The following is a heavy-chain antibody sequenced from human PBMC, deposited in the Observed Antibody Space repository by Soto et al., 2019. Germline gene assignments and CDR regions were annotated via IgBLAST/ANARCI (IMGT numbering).Heavy chain of an antibody. D-gene: IGHD3-22*01. CDR3: GDYVVVFIGTWYLSNSFDS. J-gene: IGHJ5*01. V-gene: IGHV4-59*01. CDR2: IYYSGST. CDR1: GGSISSYY. Sequence: SETLSLTCTVSGGSISSYYWSWIRQPPGKGLEWIGYIYYSGSTNYNPSLKSRVTISVDTSKNQFSLKLSSVTAADTAVYYCGDYVVVFIGTWYLSNSFDSWGQGTLVTVSS.